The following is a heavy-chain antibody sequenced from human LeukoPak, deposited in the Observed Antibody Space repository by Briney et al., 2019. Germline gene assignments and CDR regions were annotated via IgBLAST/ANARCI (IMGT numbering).Heavy chain of an antibody. CDR2: IYYSGST. D-gene: IGHD2-21*02. V-gene: IGHV4-39*07. CDR3: ASSLSGGVVTAIRRYYGMDV. J-gene: IGHJ6*02. Sequence: PSETLSLTCTVSGGSISSSSSYWGWIRQPPGKGLEWIGSIYYSGSTYFNSSLKSRVTISVDTSKNQFSLKLSSVTAADTAVYYCASSLSGGVVTAIRRYYGMDVWGQGTTVTVSS. CDR1: GGSISSSSSY.